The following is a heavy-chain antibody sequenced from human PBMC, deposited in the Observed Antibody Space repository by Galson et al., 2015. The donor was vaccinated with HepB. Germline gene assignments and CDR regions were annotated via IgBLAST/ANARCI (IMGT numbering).Heavy chain of an antibody. V-gene: IGHV1-18*01. Sequence: SVKVSCKASGYTFTSYGISWVRQAPGQGLEWMGWISAYNGNTNYAQKLQGRVTMTTDTSTSTAYMELRSLRSDDTAVYYCARDGSGIAVAGTFIYYYYGMDVRGQGTTVTVSS. J-gene: IGHJ6*02. CDR1: GYTFTSYG. CDR3: ARDGSGIAVAGTFIYYYYGMDV. CDR2: ISAYNGNT. D-gene: IGHD6-19*01.